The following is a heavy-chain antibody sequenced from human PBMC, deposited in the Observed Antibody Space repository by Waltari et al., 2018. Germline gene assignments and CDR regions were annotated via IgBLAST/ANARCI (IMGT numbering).Heavy chain of an antibody. Sequence: QVQLVQSGAEVKKPGASVQVSCKASGYPFTSYGISWVRQAPGQGLECMGWISAYNGNTNYAQKLQGRVTMTTDTSTSTAYMELRSLRSDDTAVYYCARDRHDGRSRRDIDYWGQGTLVTVSS. CDR1: GYPFTSYG. D-gene: IGHD1-26*01. J-gene: IGHJ4*02. CDR3: ARDRHDGRSRRDIDY. V-gene: IGHV1-18*01. CDR2: ISAYNGNT.